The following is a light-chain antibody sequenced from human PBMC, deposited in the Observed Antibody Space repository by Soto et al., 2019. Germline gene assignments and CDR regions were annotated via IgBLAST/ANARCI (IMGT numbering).Light chain of an antibody. CDR3: QQYSNWPLIT. V-gene: IGKV3-15*01. J-gene: IGKJ5*01. CDR1: QSVSSN. CDR2: GAS. Sequence: IVMTHSPATLSVSPLSRATLSFMSIQSVSSNLAWFQQKPGQAPRLLIYGASTRATGIPARFSGSGSGTEFTLTISSLQSEDFAVYYCQQYSNWPLITFGQGTRLEIK.